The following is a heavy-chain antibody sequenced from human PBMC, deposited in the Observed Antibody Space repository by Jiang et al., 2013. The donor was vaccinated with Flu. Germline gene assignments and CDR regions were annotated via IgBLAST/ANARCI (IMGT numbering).Heavy chain of an antibody. D-gene: IGHD3-16*02. CDR2: LSSDGSNK. J-gene: IGHJ4*02. V-gene: IGHV3-30*18. Sequence: VQLVESGGGVVQPGRSLRLSCAASGFTFSTYGMHWVRQAPGKGLEWVAVLSSDGSNKYYIDSVKGRFTISRDNSNNTLYLQLNSLRAEDTATYYCAKIDSYSSGGGYWGQGTLVTVSS. CDR1: GFTFSTYG. CDR3: AKIDSYSSGGGY.